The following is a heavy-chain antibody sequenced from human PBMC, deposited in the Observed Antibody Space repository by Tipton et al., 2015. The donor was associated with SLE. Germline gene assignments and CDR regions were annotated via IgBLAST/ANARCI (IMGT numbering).Heavy chain of an antibody. Sequence: TLSLTCTVSGGSISSYYWSWIRQPPGKGLEWIGYIYYSGSTNYNPSLKSRVTISVDTSKNQFSLKLSSVTAADTAVYYCARGTGEGNDAFDIWGQGTMVTVSS. CDR1: GGSISSYY. D-gene: IGHD7-27*01. V-gene: IGHV4-59*01. CDR2: IYYSGST. J-gene: IGHJ3*02. CDR3: ARGTGEGNDAFDI.